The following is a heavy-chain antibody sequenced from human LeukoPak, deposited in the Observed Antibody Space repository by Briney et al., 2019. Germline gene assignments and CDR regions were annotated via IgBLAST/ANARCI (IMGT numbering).Heavy chain of an antibody. CDR3: ARGYSSSHYYYYYMDV. J-gene: IGHJ6*03. CDR1: GGSISSYY. CDR2: IYTSGST. V-gene: IGHV4-4*07. Sequence: SETLSLTCTVSGGSISSYYWSWIRQPAGKGLEWIGRIYTSGSTNYNPSLKSRVTMSVDTSKNQFSLKLSSVTAADTAVYYCARGYSSSHYYYYYMDVWGKGTTVTVSS. D-gene: IGHD6-13*01.